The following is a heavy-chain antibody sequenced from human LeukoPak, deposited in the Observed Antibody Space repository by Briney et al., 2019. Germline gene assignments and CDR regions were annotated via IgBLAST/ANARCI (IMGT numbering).Heavy chain of an antibody. CDR1: GFTFSTSW. V-gene: IGHV3-74*01. Sequence: PGGSLRLSCAASGFTFSTSWMYWVRQAPGKGLVWVSHINGDGSTSKYADSVKGRFTISRDNAKNTLYLQMNSLRAEDTAVYYCAREALTETTFGPYDYWGQGTLVTVSS. J-gene: IGHJ4*02. D-gene: IGHD4-17*01. CDR2: INGDGSTS. CDR3: AREALTETTFGPYDY.